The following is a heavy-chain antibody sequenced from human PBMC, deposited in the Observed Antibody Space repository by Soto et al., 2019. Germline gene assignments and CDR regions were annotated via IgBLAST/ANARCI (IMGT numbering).Heavy chain of an antibody. J-gene: IGHJ4*02. Sequence: SETLSLTCAVYGGSFSGYYWSWIRQPPGKGLEWIGEINHSGSTNYNPSLKSRVTISVDTSKNQFSLKLSSVTAADTAVYYCASRGAAAARPPYFDYWGQGTLVTVSS. D-gene: IGHD6-13*01. V-gene: IGHV4-34*01. CDR1: GGSFSGYY. CDR3: ASRGAAAARPPYFDY. CDR2: INHSGST.